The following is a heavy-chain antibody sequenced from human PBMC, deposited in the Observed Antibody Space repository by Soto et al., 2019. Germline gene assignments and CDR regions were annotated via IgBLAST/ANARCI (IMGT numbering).Heavy chain of an antibody. J-gene: IGHJ3*02. Sequence: SETLSLTCAVYSGSFSGYYWSWIRQPPGKGLEWIGEINHSGSTNYNPSLKSRVTISVDTSKNQFSLKLSSVTAADTAVYYCASWDYDFWSGYYQGAFDIWGQGTMVTVSS. V-gene: IGHV4-34*01. CDR1: SGSFSGYY. D-gene: IGHD3-3*01. CDR2: INHSGST. CDR3: ASWDYDFWSGYYQGAFDI.